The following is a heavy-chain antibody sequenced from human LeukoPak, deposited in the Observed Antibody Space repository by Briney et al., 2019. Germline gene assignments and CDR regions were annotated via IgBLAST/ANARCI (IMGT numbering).Heavy chain of an antibody. J-gene: IGHJ4*02. CDR2: MNPNSGNT. CDR1: GYTFTGYY. CDR3: ARGGYDSSGYYFTFDY. D-gene: IGHD3-22*01. Sequence: ASVKVSCKASGYTFTGYYMHWVRQAPGQGLEWMGWMNPNSGNTGYAQKFQGRVTMTRNTSISTAYMELSSLRSEDTAVYYCARGGYDSSGYYFTFDYWGQGTLVTVSS. V-gene: IGHV1-8*02.